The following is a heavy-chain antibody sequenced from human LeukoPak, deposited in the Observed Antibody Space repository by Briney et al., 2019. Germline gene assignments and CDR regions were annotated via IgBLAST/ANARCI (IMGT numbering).Heavy chain of an antibody. Sequence: SETLSLTCAVYGGSFSGYYWSWIRQPPGKGLEWIGEINHSGSTNYNPSLKSRVTISVDTSKNQFSLKLSSVTAADTAVYYCARGGIQLWINWFDPWGHGTLVTVSS. D-gene: IGHD5-18*01. CDR3: ARGGIQLWINWFDP. V-gene: IGHV4-34*01. J-gene: IGHJ5*02. CDR2: INHSGST. CDR1: GGSFSGYY.